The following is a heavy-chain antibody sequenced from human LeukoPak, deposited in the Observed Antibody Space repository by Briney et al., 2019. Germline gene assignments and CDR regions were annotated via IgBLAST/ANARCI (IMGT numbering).Heavy chain of an antibody. CDR3: ARDVGYCSSTSCYYWFDP. Sequence: GASVKVSCKASGYTFTSYGISWVRQAPGQGLEWVGWISAYNGNTNYAQKLQGRVTMTTDTSTSTAYMELRSLRSDDTAVYYCARDVGYCSSTSCYYWFDPWGQGTLVTVSS. J-gene: IGHJ5*02. CDR2: ISAYNGNT. V-gene: IGHV1-18*01. CDR1: GYTFTSYG. D-gene: IGHD2-2*01.